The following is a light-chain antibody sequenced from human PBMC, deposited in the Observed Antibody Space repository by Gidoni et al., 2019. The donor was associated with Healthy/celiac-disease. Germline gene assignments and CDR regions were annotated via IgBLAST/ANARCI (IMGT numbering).Light chain of an antibody. CDR3: QQRYSTPPT. CDR1: QSISSD. J-gene: IGKJ2*01. CDR2: AAS. Sequence: DIQMTHSPSSLSASVGDRVTITCRASQSISSDLNWYQQKPGKSPKLLIYAASSLQSGVPSRCSGSGSGTDFTRNISRLQPEDFATYYCQQRYSTPPTFGQGTKLEIK. V-gene: IGKV1-39*01.